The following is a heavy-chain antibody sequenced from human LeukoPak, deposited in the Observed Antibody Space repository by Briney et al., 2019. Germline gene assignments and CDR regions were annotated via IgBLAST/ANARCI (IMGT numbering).Heavy chain of an antibody. Sequence: PSETLSLTCTVSGGSISSYYWSWTRQPPGKGQEWIGDIYYSGNTNYNPSLKSRVTISVHTSKTQFSLKLSSVTAADTAVYYCARVNYGRSYDYWYFDLWGRGTLVTVSS. CDR3: ARVNYGRSYDYWYFDL. D-gene: IGHD3-10*01. CDR1: GGSISSYY. V-gene: IGHV4-59*01. J-gene: IGHJ2*01. CDR2: IYYSGNT.